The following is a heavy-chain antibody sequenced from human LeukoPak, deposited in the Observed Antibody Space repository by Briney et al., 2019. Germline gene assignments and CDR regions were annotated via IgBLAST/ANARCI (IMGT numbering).Heavy chain of an antibody. Sequence: ASVKVSCKASGYTFTSYDINWVRQATGQGLEWMGWMNPNSGNTGYAQKFQGRVTMTRNTSISTAYMELSSLRSEDTAVYYCARVSGYCSSTSCFNWFDPWGQGTLVTVSS. CDR3: ARVSGYCSSTSCFNWFDP. CDR2: MNPNSGNT. J-gene: IGHJ5*02. V-gene: IGHV1-8*01. D-gene: IGHD2-2*01. CDR1: GYTFTSYD.